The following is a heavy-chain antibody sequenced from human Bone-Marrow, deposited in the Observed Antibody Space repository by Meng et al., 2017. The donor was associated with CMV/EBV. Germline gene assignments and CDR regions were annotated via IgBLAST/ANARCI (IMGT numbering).Heavy chain of an antibody. CDR1: GGIFSSYA. CDR3: ATSFVNFSTSNCYKYNWFDP. J-gene: IGHJ5*02. V-gene: IGHV1-69*05. D-gene: IGHD2-2*02. CDR2: IIPIFDTT. Sequence: SVKVSCKTSGGIFSSYAINWVRQAPGQGLEWMGGIIPIFDTTNYAQKFQGRVTITTDESTSTAYMDLNSLRSEDTAVYYCATSFVNFSTSNCYKYNWFDPWGQGTRVTGSS.